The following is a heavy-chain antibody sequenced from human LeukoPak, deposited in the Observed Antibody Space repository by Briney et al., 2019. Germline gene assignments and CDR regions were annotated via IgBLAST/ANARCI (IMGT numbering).Heavy chain of an antibody. D-gene: IGHD3-3*01. V-gene: IGHV3-30*18. CDR2: VSYDGSLK. Sequence: QPGGSLRLSCAASGFSFSNYGMHWVRQAPGKGLEWLAIVSYDGSLKYYTDSEKGRFTISRDNSVDTLYLQMDSLRPDDTAIYYCAKLPDRFAFDIWGQGTMVTVSS. J-gene: IGHJ3*02. CDR3: AKLPDRFAFDI. CDR1: GFSFSNYG.